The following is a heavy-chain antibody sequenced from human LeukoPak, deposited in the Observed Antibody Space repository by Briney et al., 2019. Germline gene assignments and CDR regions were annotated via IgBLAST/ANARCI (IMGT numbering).Heavy chain of an antibody. J-gene: IGHJ4*02. D-gene: IGHD3-9*01. CDR3: ARDFDMGITPGDDFDF. CDR1: GFSFSKYW. V-gene: IGHV3-74*01. CDR2: IKEDGTYT. Sequence: GGSLRLSCAASGFSFSKYWMHWVRQTPGEGLVWVARIKEDGTYTSYADFVKGRFTISRDNARNTVFLQMNSLRAEDTAVYYCARDFDMGITPGDDFDFWGQGTLVTVSS.